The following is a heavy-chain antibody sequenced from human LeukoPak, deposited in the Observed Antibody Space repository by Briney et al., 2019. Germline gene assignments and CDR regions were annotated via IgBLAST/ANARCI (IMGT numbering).Heavy chain of an antibody. CDR3: AGGYSSGY. Sequence: PGRSLRLSCAASGFTFSSYAMHWVRQAPGKGLEWVAVISYDGSNKYYADSVKGRFTISRDNSKNTLYLQMNSLRAEDTAVYYCAGGYSSGYWGQGTLVTVSS. J-gene: IGHJ4*02. D-gene: IGHD6-19*01. CDR2: ISYDGSNK. V-gene: IGHV3-30-3*01. CDR1: GFTFSSYA.